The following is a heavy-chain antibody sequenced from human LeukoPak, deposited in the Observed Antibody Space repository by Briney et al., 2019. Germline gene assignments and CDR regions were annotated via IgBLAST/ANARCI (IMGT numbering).Heavy chain of an antibody. J-gene: IGHJ6*03. Sequence: SETLSLTCTVSNGYICNSNFYWGWIRQPPGKGLEWIGRIFYDGSSYYNPSLKSRVTISVDTSKNQFSLKLSSVTAADTAVYYCARDDCSGGSCYSGLYYYYYYYMDVWGKGTTVTVSS. CDR1: NGYICNSNFY. CDR2: IFYDGSS. D-gene: IGHD2-15*01. CDR3: ARDDCSGGSCYSGLYYYYYYYMDV. V-gene: IGHV4-39*07.